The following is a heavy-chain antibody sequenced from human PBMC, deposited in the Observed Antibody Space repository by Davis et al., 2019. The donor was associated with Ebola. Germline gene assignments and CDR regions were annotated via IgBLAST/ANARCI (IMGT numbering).Heavy chain of an antibody. Sequence: GESLKISCQGSGYKFSNSWIGWIRQMPGIGLELMGIIYPADSDTRYSPSFQGQLTISVDKSLNTAYLQWTSLEASDTAMYYCARQVGVVATIIPYWYFDLWGRGTLVTVSS. J-gene: IGHJ2*01. CDR1: GYKFSNSW. CDR2: IYPADSDT. D-gene: IGHD5-12*01. CDR3: ARQVGVVATIIPYWYFDL. V-gene: IGHV5-51*01.